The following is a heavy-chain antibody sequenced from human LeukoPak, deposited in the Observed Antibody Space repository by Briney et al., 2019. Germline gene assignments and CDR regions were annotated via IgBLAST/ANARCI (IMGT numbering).Heavy chain of an antibody. J-gene: IGHJ2*01. CDR3: ARATIYCSSTSCYGGYFDL. V-gene: IGHV4-31*03. CDR1: GGSISSGGYY. Sequence: SETLSLTCTVSGGSISSGGYYWSWIRQHPGKGLEWIGYIYYSRSTYYNPSLKSRVTISVDTSKNQFSLKLSSVTAADTAVYYCARATIYCSSTSCYGGYFDLWGRGTLVTVSS. CDR2: IYYSRST. D-gene: IGHD2-2*01.